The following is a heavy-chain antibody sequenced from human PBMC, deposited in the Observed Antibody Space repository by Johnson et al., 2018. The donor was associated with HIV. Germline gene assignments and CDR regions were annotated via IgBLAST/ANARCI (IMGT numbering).Heavy chain of an antibody. V-gene: IGHV3-30-3*01. CDR2: ISYDGSNK. CDR3: AGGLASDAFDI. Sequence: VQLVESGGGVVQPGRSLRLSCAASGFTFSSYAMHWVRQAPGKGLEWVAVISYDGSNKYYADSVKGRFTISRDNSKNTLYLQMNSLRAEDTAVYYCAGGLASDAFDIWGQGTMVTVSS. CDR1: GFTFSSYA. J-gene: IGHJ3*02. D-gene: IGHD3-3*02.